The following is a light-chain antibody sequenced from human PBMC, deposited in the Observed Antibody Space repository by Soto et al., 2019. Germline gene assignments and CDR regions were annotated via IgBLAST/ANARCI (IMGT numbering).Light chain of an antibody. CDR1: QSISSN. CDR2: AVS. Sequence: EILMTQSPATLSVSPGERAPLSCRASQSISSNLAWYQQKPGQAPRLLIYAVSTRASGIPARFRGSGSGTDFTLTISSLQSEDFAVYYCQQYNNWPPMWTFGQGTMVDNK. J-gene: IGKJ1*01. V-gene: IGKV3-15*01. CDR3: QQYNNWPPMWT.